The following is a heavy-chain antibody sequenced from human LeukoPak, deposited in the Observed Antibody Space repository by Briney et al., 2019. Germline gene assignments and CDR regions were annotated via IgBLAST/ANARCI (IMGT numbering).Heavy chain of an antibody. J-gene: IGHJ4*02. D-gene: IGHD6-6*01. Sequence: SETLSLTCTVSGGSISTYYWSWIRRPPGKGLEWIAYIHASGPTNYNPSLKSRITISVDTSKNQFSLKLSSVTAADTAVYYCARHDAGIAARPFDDWGQGTLVTVSS. V-gene: IGHV4-4*09. CDR2: IHASGPT. CDR1: GGSISTYY. CDR3: ARHDAGIAARPFDD.